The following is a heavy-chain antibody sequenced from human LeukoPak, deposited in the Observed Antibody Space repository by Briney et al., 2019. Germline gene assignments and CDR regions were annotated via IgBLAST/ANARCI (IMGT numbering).Heavy chain of an antibody. J-gene: IGHJ4*02. D-gene: IGHD6-6*01. Sequence: SETLSLTCTVSGGSISTYYWSWIRRPPGKGLEWIAYIHASGPTNYNPSLKSRITISVDTSKNQFSLKLSSVTAADTAVYYCARHDAGIAARPFDDWGQGTLVTVSS. V-gene: IGHV4-4*09. CDR2: IHASGPT. CDR1: GGSISTYY. CDR3: ARHDAGIAARPFDD.